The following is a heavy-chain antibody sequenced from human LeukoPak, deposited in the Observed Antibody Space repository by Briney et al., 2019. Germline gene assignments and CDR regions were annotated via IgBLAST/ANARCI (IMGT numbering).Heavy chain of an antibody. J-gene: IGHJ5*02. CDR3: ARAAGIAHWFDP. V-gene: IGHV4-59*08. Sequence: SETLSLTCTVSGGSISSYYWSWLRQPPGKGLEWIGYIYYSGSTNYNPSLKSRVTISVDTSKNQFSLKLSSVTAADTAVYYCARAAGIAHWFDPWGQGTLVTVSS. CDR1: GGSISSYY. D-gene: IGHD6-13*01. CDR2: IYYSGST.